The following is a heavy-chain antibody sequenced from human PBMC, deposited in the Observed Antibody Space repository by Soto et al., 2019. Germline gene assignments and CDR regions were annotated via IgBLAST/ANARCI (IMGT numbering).Heavy chain of an antibody. J-gene: IGHJ4*02. Sequence: ASVKVSCEESGYTFTTYYIHWVRQAPGQGLEWMGIINPSGGSTSFAQKFQGRVTMTRDTSTSTVYMELSSLRSEDTAVYFCARGDSSGWYGSFDYWGQGTLVTVSS. CDR2: INPSGGST. V-gene: IGHV1-46*03. CDR3: ARGDSSGWYGSFDY. CDR1: GYTFTTYY. D-gene: IGHD6-19*01.